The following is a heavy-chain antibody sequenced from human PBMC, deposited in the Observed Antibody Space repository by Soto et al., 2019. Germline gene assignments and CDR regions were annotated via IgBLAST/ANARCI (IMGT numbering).Heavy chain of an antibody. J-gene: IGHJ6*02. V-gene: IGHV1-69*10. D-gene: IGHD3-10*01. CDR3: ARGPFRPSAMDV. CDR2: TIPALGKT. CDR1: GDNFKKNV. Sequence: ASVKVSCKTSGDNFKKNVFTWVRQAPGQGLEWMGGTIPALGKTHYIEKFQGRVTITVDDATRTVYMEVRDLTSEDTAIYYRARGPFRPSAMDVWGQGTTVTVSS.